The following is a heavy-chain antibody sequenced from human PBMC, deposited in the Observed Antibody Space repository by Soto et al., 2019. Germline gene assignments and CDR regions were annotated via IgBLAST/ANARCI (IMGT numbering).Heavy chain of an antibody. CDR3: ARISADFDWLLYPIDY. CDR2: IFSNDEK. D-gene: IGHD3-9*01. Sequence: QVTLKESGPVLVKPTETLTLTCTVSGFSLSNARMGVSWIRQPPGKALEWLAHIFSNDEKSYSTSLKSRLTISKDTSKSQVVLTMTNMDPVETATYYCARISADFDWLLYPIDYWGQGTLVTVSS. CDR1: GFSLSNARMG. V-gene: IGHV2-26*01. J-gene: IGHJ4*02.